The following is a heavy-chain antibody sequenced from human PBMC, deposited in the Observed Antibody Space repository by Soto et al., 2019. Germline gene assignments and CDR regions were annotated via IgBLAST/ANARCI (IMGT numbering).Heavy chain of an antibody. V-gene: IGHV1-69*06. J-gene: IGHJ5*02. CDR2: IIPIFGTT. CDR3: ARDRTDSGYYTNWLDP. Sequence: SVKVYCKASGGTFGSDAITWVRQAPGQGLEWVGRIIPIFGTTNYAQNLQGRVTISADKSTLTSYMELHSLTSDDTALYYCARDRTDSGYYTNWLDPWGQGTQVTVSS. CDR1: GGTFGSDA. D-gene: IGHD3-22*01.